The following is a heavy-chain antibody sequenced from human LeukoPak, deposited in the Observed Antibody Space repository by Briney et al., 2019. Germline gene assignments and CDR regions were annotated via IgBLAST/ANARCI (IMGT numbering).Heavy chain of an antibody. V-gene: IGHV3-15*01. CDR1: GLTFTNAW. Sequence: PGGSLRLSCAASGLTFTNAWMSWVRQAPGKGLEWVGRIKTKTDGGTTDYAAHGKGRIAISRDDSKNTLYLKMDSLKTEDTAVYYCTTGAYYYYMDVWGKGTTVTVSS. CDR3: TTGAYYYYMDV. J-gene: IGHJ6*03. CDR2: IKTKTDGGTT.